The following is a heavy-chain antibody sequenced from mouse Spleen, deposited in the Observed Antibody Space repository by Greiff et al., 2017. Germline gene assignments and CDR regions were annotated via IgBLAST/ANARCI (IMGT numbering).Heavy chain of an antibody. V-gene: IGHV1-74*01. D-gene: IGHD2-3*01. Sequence: VQLQQPGAELVKPGASVKVSCKASGYTFTSYWMHWVKQRPGQGLEWIVRIHPSDSDTNYNQKFKGKATLTVDKSSSTAYMQLSSLTSEDSAVYYCAIGGGYYVFDYWGQGTTLTVSS. CDR1: GYTFTSYW. CDR3: AIGGGYYVFDY. CDR2: IHPSDSDT. J-gene: IGHJ2*01.